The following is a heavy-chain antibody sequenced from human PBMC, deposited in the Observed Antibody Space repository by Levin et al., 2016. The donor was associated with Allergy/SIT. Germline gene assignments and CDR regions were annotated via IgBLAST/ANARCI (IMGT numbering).Heavy chain of an antibody. Sequence: WIRQPPGKGLEWVGFIRSKAYGGTTEYAASVKGRFTISRDDSKSIAYLQMNSLKTEDTAVYYCTRDRFDISWFGELFSAPIDYWGQGTLVTVSS. J-gene: IGHJ4*02. CDR3: TRDRFDISWFGELFSAPIDY. CDR2: IRSKAYGGTT. D-gene: IGHD3-10*01. V-gene: IGHV3-49*02.